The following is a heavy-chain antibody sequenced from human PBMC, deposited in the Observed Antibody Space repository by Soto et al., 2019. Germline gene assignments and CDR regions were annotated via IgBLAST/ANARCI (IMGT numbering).Heavy chain of an antibody. CDR2: INPSDGTT. D-gene: IGHD6-19*01. V-gene: IGHV1-46*01. Sequence: QVQLVQSGAEVKKPGASVKVSCKSSGYTFTSYYMHWVRPAPGQGLVWMGIINPSDGTTTYAQKYQGRYTMTRYTAPPSFCLELSSLRSEDTAVYYCAGSYRIAVAGSFDYWGQGRLVSVSS. CDR3: AGSYRIAVAGSFDY. CDR1: GYTFTSYY. J-gene: IGHJ4*02.